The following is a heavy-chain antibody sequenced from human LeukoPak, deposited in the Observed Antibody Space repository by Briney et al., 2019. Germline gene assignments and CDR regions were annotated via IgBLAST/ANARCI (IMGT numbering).Heavy chain of an antibody. V-gene: IGHV3-30*18. D-gene: IGHD3-3*01. CDR1: RFTFSDYW. CDR2: ISYDGSNK. J-gene: IGHJ4*02. Sequence: PGGSLRLSCAASRFTFSDYWMSWVRQVPGRGLEWVAVISYDGSNKYYADSVKGRFTISRDNSKNTLYLQMNSLRAEDTAVYYCAKFQRFLEWLSPPDYWGQGTLVTVSS. CDR3: AKFQRFLEWLSPPDY.